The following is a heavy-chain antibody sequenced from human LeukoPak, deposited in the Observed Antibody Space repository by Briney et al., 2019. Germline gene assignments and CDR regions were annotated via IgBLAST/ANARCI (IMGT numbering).Heavy chain of an antibody. Sequence: SETLSLTCTVSGGSISSGGYYWSWIRQHPGKGLEWIGYIYYSGSTYYNPSLNSRVTISVDTSKNQFSLKLSSVTDADTAIYYCARLTSGWYVIYWGQGTLVTVSS. D-gene: IGHD6-19*01. V-gene: IGHV4-31*03. CDR1: GGSISSGGYY. CDR2: IYYSGST. CDR3: ARLTSGWYVIY. J-gene: IGHJ4*02.